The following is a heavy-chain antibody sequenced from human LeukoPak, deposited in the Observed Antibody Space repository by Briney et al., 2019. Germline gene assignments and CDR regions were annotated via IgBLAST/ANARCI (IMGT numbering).Heavy chain of an antibody. CDR3: TRGASDYWGENYFDY. CDR1: GYSFTNYD. CDR2: MNPNSGTI. V-gene: IGHV1-8*01. D-gene: IGHD7-27*01. J-gene: IGHJ4*02. Sequence: ASVKVSCKASGYSFTNYDINWVRQATGHGLEWMGWMNPNSGTIGYAQKFQGRVTMTRNASISAAYMELSSLTSEDAAVYYCTRGASDYWGENYFDYWGQGSLVTVSS.